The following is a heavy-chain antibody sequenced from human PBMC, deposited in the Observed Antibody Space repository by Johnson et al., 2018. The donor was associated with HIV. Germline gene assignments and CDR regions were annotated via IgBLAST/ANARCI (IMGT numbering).Heavy chain of an antibody. D-gene: IGHD5-18*01. J-gene: IGHJ3*02. CDR1: GFTFSSYA. Sequence: VQLVESGGGVVQPGRSLRLSCAASGFTFSSYAMHWVRQAPGKGLAWVAVISYDGSNKYYADSVKGRFTISRDNSKNTLDLQMNSLRAEDTAVYYCAKEVPVYSYGYYDAFDIWGQGTMVTVSS. V-gene: IGHV3-30*04. CDR3: AKEVPVYSYGYYDAFDI. CDR2: ISYDGSNK.